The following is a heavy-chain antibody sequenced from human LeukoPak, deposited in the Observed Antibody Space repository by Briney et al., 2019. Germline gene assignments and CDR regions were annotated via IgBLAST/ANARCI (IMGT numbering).Heavy chain of an antibody. CDR2: ITGSGGST. CDR1: GFTFSSYA. J-gene: IGHJ4*02. CDR3: AKDNNVAMNFVGDS. D-gene: IGHD1-14*01. Sequence: GSLRLSCAASGFTFSSYALNWVRQAPGKGLEWVSGITGSGGSTYYADSVKGRFTISRDNFKNTLYLQMNSLRAEDTAVYYCAKDNNVAMNFVGDSWGQGTLVTVSS. V-gene: IGHV3-23*01.